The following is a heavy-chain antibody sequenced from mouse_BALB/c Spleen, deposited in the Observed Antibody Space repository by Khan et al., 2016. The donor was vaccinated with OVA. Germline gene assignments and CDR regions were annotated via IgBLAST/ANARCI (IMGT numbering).Heavy chain of an antibody. Sequence: EVKLLESGPGLVKPSQSLSLTCTVTGYSITSDYAWNWIRQFPGNKLEWMGYISYRGDTAYNPSLKSRISITRDTSKHQFFLQLNSVTTEYTATYYCAEMILNYYGSNFEGYYVDYWGQGTTLTVSS. CDR2: ISYRGDT. D-gene: IGHD1-1*01. CDR1: GYSITSDYA. J-gene: IGHJ2*01. CDR3: AEMILNYYGSNFEGYYVDY. V-gene: IGHV3-2*02.